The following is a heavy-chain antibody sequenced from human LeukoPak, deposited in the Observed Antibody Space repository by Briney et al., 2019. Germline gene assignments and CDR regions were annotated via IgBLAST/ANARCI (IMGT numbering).Heavy chain of an antibody. J-gene: IGHJ5*02. D-gene: IGHD6-13*01. CDR3: ARHLYSSSWYWFDP. CDR1: GYTFTGYY. CDR2: INPNSGGT. Sequence: GASVKVSCKASGYTFTGYYMHWVRQAPGQGLEWTGWINPNSGGTNYAQKFQGRVTMTRDTSISTAYMELSRLRSDDTAVYYCARHLYSSSWYWFDPWGQGTLVTVSS. V-gene: IGHV1-2*02.